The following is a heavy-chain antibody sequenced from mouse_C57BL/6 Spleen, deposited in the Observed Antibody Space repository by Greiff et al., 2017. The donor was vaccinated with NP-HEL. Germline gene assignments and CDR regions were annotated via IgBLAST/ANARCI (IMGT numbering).Heavy chain of an antibody. CDR1: GYSFTDYN. CDR2: INPNYGTT. V-gene: IGHV1-39*01. D-gene: IGHD1-1*01. J-gene: IGHJ4*01. Sequence: EVKLQESGPELVKPGASVKISCKASGYSFTDYNMNWVKQSNGKSLEWIGVINPNYGTTSYNQKFKGKATLTVDQSSSTAYMQLNSLTSEDSAVYYCAIYYYASYAMDYWGQGTSVTVSS. CDR3: AIYYYASYAMDY.